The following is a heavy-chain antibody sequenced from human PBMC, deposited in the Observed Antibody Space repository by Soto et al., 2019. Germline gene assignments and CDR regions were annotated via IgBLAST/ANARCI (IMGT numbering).Heavy chain of an antibody. Sequence: QLQLQESGPGLVKPSETLSLTCTVSGCSIRSSGYYWGWLRPPPGQGLEWIGSIYYSGSAYSNPSHKSRVTMSVDTSRNQFSLDLNSVTAAYTAIYYCARQVQRCSTTCYCFSYCMGVWGKGTTVTVSS. CDR1: GCSIRSSGYY. CDR2: IYYSGSA. D-gene: IGHD2-2*01. J-gene: IGHJ6*03. V-gene: IGHV4-39*01. CDR3: ARQVQRCSTTCYCFSYCMGV.